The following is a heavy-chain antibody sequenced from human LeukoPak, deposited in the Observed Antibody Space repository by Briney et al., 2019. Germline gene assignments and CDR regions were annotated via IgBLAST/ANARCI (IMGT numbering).Heavy chain of an antibody. CDR2: INHSGST. J-gene: IGHJ6*02. CDR1: GGSFSGYY. Sequence: SETLSLTCAVYGGSFSGYYWSWIRQPPGKGPEWIGEINHSGSTNYNPSLKSRVTISVDTSKNQFSLKLSSVTAADTAVYYCARVYVVVDPRGTRNYYGMDVWGQGTTVTVSS. D-gene: IGHD2-15*01. CDR3: ARVYVVVDPRGTRNYYGMDV. V-gene: IGHV4-34*01.